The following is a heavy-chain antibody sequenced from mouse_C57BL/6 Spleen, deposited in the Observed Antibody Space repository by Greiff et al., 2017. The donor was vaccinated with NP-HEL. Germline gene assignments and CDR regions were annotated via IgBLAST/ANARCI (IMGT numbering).Heavy chain of an antibody. D-gene: IGHD2-4*01. Sequence: VQLQQSGAELARPGASVKMSCKASGYTFTSYTMHWVKQRPGQGLEWIGYINPSSGYTKYDQKFKDKATLTADKSSSTAYMQLSSLTSEDSAVYYCARSTGYDYDVSFAYWGQGTLVTVSA. V-gene: IGHV1-4*01. CDR2: INPSSGYT. J-gene: IGHJ3*01. CDR3: ARSTGYDYDVSFAY. CDR1: GYTFTSYT.